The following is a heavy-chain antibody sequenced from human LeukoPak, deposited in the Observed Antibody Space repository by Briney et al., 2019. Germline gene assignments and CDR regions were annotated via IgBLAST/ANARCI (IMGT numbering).Heavy chain of an antibody. CDR1: GGSISSSSYY. V-gene: IGHV4-39*02. CDR3: ARDGDYGDGNY. J-gene: IGHJ4*02. D-gene: IGHD4-17*01. Sequence: SETLSLTCTVSGGSISSSSYYWGWIRQPPGKGLEWIGSIYYSGSTYYNPSLKSRVTISVDTSKNQFSLKLSSVTAADTAVYYCARDGDYGDGNYWGQGTLVTVSS. CDR2: IYYSGST.